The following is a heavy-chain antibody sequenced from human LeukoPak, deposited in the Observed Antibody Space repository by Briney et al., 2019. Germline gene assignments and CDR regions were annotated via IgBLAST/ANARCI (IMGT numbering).Heavy chain of an antibody. CDR3: LRVETYAYYDS. CDR2: ISSSSTL. Sequence: GGSLRLSCAASGFTFSTHSMVWVRQAPGKGLECVSYISSSSTLYYADSVKGRFTISRDNAENSVYLQMNSLRAEDTAVYYCLRVETYAYYDSWGQGTLVTVSS. J-gene: IGHJ4*02. CDR1: GFTFSTHS. D-gene: IGHD4-23*01. V-gene: IGHV3-48*01.